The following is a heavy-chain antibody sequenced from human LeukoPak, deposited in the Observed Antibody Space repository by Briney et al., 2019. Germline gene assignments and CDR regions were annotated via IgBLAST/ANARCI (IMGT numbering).Heavy chain of an antibody. J-gene: IGHJ4*02. V-gene: IGHV3-7*03. CDR3: TRSPDGFDY. Sequence: GGSLRLSCVASGFTFTDYFMSWVRQAPGKGLEWVANIKPDENEKFYVDSVKGRFTISRDNAKNSLYLQMNSLRAEDTALYYCTRSPDGFDYWGQGTLVTVSS. CDR1: GFTFTDYF. D-gene: IGHD1-14*01. CDR2: IKPDENEK.